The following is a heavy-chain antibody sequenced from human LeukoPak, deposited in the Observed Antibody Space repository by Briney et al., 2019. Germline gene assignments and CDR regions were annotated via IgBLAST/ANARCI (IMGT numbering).Heavy chain of an antibody. CDR2: INPNSGGT. V-gene: IGHV1-2*02. D-gene: IGHD1-1*01. CDR1: GCTFTGYY. CDR3: ARGPFPGRQLESN. J-gene: IGHJ4*02. Sequence: ASVKVSRKASGCTFTGYYMHWVRQAPGQGLEWMGWINPNSGGTNYAQKFQGRVTMTRDTSISTAYMELSRLRSDDTAVYYCARGPFPGRQLESNWGQGTLVTVSS.